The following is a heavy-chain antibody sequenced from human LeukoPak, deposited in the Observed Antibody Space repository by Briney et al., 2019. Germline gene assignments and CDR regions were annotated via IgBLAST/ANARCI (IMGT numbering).Heavy chain of an antibody. CDR3: AGTQFDYLWGRPYYFHY. V-gene: IGHV4-39*01. Sequence: SETLSLTCTVSGPSISSSNYYWGWIRQPPEKGLEWVGSIYYTGTTYYTPSLKSRVTISVDTSKNQFSLKLSSVTAADTAVYYCAGTQFDYLWGRPYYFHYWGQGTLVTVSS. D-gene: IGHD3-16*01. CDR2: IYYTGTT. J-gene: IGHJ4*02. CDR1: GPSISSSNYY.